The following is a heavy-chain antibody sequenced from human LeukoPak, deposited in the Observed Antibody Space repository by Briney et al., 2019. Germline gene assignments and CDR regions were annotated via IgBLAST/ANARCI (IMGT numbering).Heavy chain of an antibody. J-gene: IGHJ4*02. CDR3: TTDYVSGGSYDY. Sequence: GGSLRLSCAASGFTFSNAWMSWVRQAPGKGLEWVGRIKSKTDGGTTDYAAPVKGRFTISRDDSKNTLYLQMNSPKTEDTAVYYCTTDYVSGGSYDYWGQGTLVTVSS. D-gene: IGHD1-26*01. CDR1: GFTFSNAW. V-gene: IGHV3-15*01. CDR2: IKSKTDGGTT.